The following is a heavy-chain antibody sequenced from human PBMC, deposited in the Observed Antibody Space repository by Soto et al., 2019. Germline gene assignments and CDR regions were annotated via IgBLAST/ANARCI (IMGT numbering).Heavy chain of an antibody. CDR3: ARDRNEAPSPDY. CDR1: GFSLTNYA. J-gene: IGHJ4*02. Sequence: GGSLRLSCAASGFSLTNYAMYWVRQAPGKGLEWVAAISFDGNNQFYADSVKGRFTISRDNSKNTVYLQMKSLRGEDTAVYYCARDRNEAPSPDYWGQGTLVTGSS. CDR2: ISFDGNNQ. V-gene: IGHV3-30-3*01. D-gene: IGHD1-1*01.